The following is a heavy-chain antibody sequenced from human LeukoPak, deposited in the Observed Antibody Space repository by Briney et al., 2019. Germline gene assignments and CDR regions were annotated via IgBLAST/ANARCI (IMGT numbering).Heavy chain of an antibody. Sequence: GASVKVSCKASGYTFSGYYIHWVRQAPGQGLEWMGWINPNSGGTNYAQKFQGRVTMTRDTSISTAYMELSRLRSDDTAVYYCARCGLGGGDCYLGGYFQHWGQGTLVTVSS. CDR2: INPNSGGT. CDR3: ARCGLGGGDCYLGGYFQH. D-gene: IGHD2-21*01. V-gene: IGHV1-2*02. CDR1: GYTFSGYY. J-gene: IGHJ1*01.